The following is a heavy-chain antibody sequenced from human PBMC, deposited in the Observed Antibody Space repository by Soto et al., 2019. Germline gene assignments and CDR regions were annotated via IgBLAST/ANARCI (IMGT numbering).Heavy chain of an antibody. Sequence: GGSLRLSCAASGFPFSSYGMHWVRQAPGKGLEWVAVISYDGSNKYYADSVKGRFTISRDNSKNTLYLQMNSLRAEDTAVYYCAKDYDFWSGYSAGYYYYGMDVWGQGTTVTVSS. CDR2: ISYDGSNK. CDR1: GFPFSSYG. CDR3: AKDYDFWSGYSAGYYYYGMDV. D-gene: IGHD3-3*01. V-gene: IGHV3-30*18. J-gene: IGHJ6*02.